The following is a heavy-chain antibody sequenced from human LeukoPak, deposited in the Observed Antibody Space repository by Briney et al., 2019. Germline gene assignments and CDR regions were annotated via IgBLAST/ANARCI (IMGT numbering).Heavy chain of an antibody. Sequence: SQTLSLTCAVSGGSISSGGYSWSWIRQPPGKGLEWIGYIYHSGSTNYNPSLKSRVTISVDTSKNQFSLKLSSVTAADTAVYYCASRTDIGVVTLYYFGYWGQGTLVTVSS. CDR1: GGSISSGGYS. D-gene: IGHD3-3*01. V-gene: IGHV4-30-2*01. CDR2: IYHSGST. J-gene: IGHJ4*02. CDR3: ASRTDIGVVTLYYFGY.